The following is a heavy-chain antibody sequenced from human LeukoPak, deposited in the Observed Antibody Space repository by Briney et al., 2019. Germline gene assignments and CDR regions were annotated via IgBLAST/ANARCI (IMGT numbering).Heavy chain of an antibody. J-gene: IGHJ3*01. CDR3: VTRRPDILPLDDTFDV. D-gene: IGHD3-3*02. CDR1: GFTFTSYS. CDR2: INGDGTAT. Sequence: PGRSLRLSCAAFGFTFTSYSMNWVRQAPGKGLVWVSRINGDGTATGYADSVQGRFTISRDNAKSTLYLQINNVRGEDTAVYYCVTRRPDILPLDDTFDVWGQGTMVAVSS. V-gene: IGHV3-74*01.